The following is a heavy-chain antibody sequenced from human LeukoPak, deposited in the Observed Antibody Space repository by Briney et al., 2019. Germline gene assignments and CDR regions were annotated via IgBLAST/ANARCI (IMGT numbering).Heavy chain of an antibody. CDR3: AKEVWRRTVTTPLDY. J-gene: IGHJ4*02. CDR1: GFTFSSYA. CDR2: ISGSGGST. Sequence: GGSLRLSCAASGFTFSSYAMSWVRQAPGKGLEWVSAISGSGGSTYYADSVKGRLTISRDNSKNTLYLQMNSLRAEDTAVYFCAKEVWRRTVTTPLDYWGQRTLVTVSS. V-gene: IGHV3-23*01. D-gene: IGHD4-17*01.